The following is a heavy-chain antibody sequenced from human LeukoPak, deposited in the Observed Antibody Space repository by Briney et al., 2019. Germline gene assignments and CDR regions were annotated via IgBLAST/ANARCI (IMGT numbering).Heavy chain of an antibody. Sequence: GGSPRLSCAASGFTFSSYEMNWVRQAPGKGLEWVSYISSSGSTIYYADSVKGRFTISRDNAKNSLYLQMNSLRAEDTAVYYCAGGFWSGYYGYYYYMDVWGKGTTVTVSS. J-gene: IGHJ6*03. CDR1: GFTFSSYE. D-gene: IGHD3-3*01. CDR2: ISSSGSTI. CDR3: AGGFWSGYYGYYYYMDV. V-gene: IGHV3-48*03.